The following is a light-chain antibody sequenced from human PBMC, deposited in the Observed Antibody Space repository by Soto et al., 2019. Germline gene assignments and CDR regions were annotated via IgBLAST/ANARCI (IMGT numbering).Light chain of an antibody. J-gene: IGKJ1*01. CDR1: QGIGST. CDR2: GAS. Sequence: EIVITQSPATLSVSPGEGATLSCRASQGIGSTLAWYQQKPGQTPRLLIYGASSRATGIPDRFSGSGSGTDFTLTISRLEPEDFAVYYCQQYGSSPGTFGQGTKVDIK. V-gene: IGKV3-20*01. CDR3: QQYGSSPGT.